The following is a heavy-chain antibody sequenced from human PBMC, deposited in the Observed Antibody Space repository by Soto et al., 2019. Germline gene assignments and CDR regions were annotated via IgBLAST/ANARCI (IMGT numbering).Heavy chain of an antibody. CDR1: GFTFSSYA. CDR3: AYAAPNVKAYYYYYGMDV. CDR2: ISGSGGST. Sequence: PGGSLRLSCAASGFTFSSYAMSWVRQAPGKGLEWVSAISGSGGSTYYADSVKGRFTISRDNSKNTLYLQMNSLRAEDTAVYYCAYAAPNVKAYYYYYGMDVWGQGTTVTVSS. V-gene: IGHV3-23*01. J-gene: IGHJ6*02. D-gene: IGHD6-6*01.